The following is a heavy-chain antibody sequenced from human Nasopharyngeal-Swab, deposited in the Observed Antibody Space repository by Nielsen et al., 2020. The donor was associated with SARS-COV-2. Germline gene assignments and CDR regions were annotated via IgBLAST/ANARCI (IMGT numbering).Heavy chain of an antibody. CDR1: GWSFIGYY. J-gene: IGHJ4*02. CDR2: INHSGST. D-gene: IGHD4-17*01. CDR3: ARAPLRGVDY. Sequence: SQTLSLTCAVYGWSFIGYYWSWIRQPPGKGLEWIGEINHSGSTNYNPSLKSRVTISVDTSKNQFSLKLSSVTAADTAVYYCARAPLRGVDYWGQGTLVTVSS. V-gene: IGHV4-34*01.